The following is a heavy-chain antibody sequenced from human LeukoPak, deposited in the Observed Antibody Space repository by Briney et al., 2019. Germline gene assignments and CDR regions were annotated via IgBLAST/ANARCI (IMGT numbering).Heavy chain of an antibody. CDR1: GGSISSGGYY. Sequence: PSQTLSLTCTVSGGSISSGGYYWSWIRQHPGKGLEWIGYIYYSGSTKYNPSLESRVTISLDMSKNQFSLRLSSVTAADTAVYYCARRLAVTGRYYFDYWGQGTLVTVSS. J-gene: IGHJ4*02. CDR2: IYYSGST. CDR3: ARRLAVTGRYYFDY. D-gene: IGHD6-19*01. V-gene: IGHV4-31*03.